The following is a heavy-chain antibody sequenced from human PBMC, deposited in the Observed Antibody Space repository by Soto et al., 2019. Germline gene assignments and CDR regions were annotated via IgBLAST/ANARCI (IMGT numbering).Heavy chain of an antibody. D-gene: IGHD3-22*01. CDR2: IYYSGST. J-gene: IGHJ4*02. Sequence: PSETLSLTCTVSGGSISSYYWSWIRQPPGKXLEWIGYIYYSGSTNYNPSLKSRVTISVDTSKNQFSLKLSSVTAADTAVYYCARGRYKAIVVGTPKYFDYWGQGTLVTVPS. CDR1: GGSISSYY. CDR3: ARGRYKAIVVGTPKYFDY. V-gene: IGHV4-59*01.